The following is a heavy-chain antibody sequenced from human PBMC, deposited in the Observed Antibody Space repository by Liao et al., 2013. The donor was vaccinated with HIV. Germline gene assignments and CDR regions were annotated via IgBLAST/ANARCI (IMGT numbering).Heavy chain of an antibody. Sequence: QVQLQESGPGLVKPSQTLSLTCTVSGGSISSGSYYWGWIRQPPGKGLEWIGSIYYSGSTYYNPSLKSRVTISIDTSKNQFSLKLSSVTAADTAVYYCARGSGYYDFDYWGQGTLVTVSS. CDR2: IYYSGST. CDR3: ARGSGYYDFDY. CDR1: GGSISSGSYY. J-gene: IGHJ4*02. V-gene: IGHV4-39*07. D-gene: IGHD3-3*01.